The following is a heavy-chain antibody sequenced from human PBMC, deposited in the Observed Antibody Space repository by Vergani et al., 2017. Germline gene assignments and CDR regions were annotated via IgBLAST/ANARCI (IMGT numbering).Heavy chain of an antibody. D-gene: IGHD3-16*02. CDR3: ASTIRGDYVWGSYRTDY. J-gene: IGHJ4*02. Sequence: QVQLVESGGGLVKPGGSLRLSCAASGFTFSDYYMSWIRQAPGKGLEWVSYISSSSSYTNYADSVKGRFTISRDNAKNSLYLQMNSLRAEDTAVYYCASTIRGDYVWGSYRTDYWGQGTLVTVSS. V-gene: IGHV3-11*06. CDR1: GFTFSDYY. CDR2: ISSSSSYT.